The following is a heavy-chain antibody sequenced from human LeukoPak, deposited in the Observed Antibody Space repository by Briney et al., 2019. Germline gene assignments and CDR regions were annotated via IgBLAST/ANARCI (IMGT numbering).Heavy chain of an antibody. V-gene: IGHV3-74*01. CDR3: ARDSPNYSKGAIDI. CDR2: VSTDGTST. Sequence: GGSLRLSCAASGFTFSSYSMNWVRHAPGKGLVWVSHVSTDGTSTSYVDSGKGRFTISRDNAKNTLYLQMNSLRAADTAVYYCARDSPNYSKGAIDIWGQGTMVTVSS. J-gene: IGHJ3*02. CDR1: GFTFSSYS. D-gene: IGHD1-7*01.